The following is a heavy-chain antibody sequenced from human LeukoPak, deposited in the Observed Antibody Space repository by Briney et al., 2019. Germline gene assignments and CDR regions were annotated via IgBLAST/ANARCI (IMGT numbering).Heavy chain of an antibody. D-gene: IGHD1-26*01. V-gene: IGHV1-46*01. J-gene: IGHJ4*02. CDR1: GYTFTSYY. Sequence: ASVKVSCKASGYTFTSYYMHWVRQAPGQGLEWMGIINPSGGSTSYAQKFQGRVTMTRDTSTSTVYMELSSLRSEDTAVYYCARDLPSTRVVGATPIFDYWGQETLVTVSS. CDR2: INPSGGST. CDR3: ARDLPSTRVVGATPIFDY.